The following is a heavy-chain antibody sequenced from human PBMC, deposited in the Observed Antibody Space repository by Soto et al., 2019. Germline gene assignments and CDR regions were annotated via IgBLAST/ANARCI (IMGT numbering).Heavy chain of an antibody. Sequence: GASVKVSCKASGGTFSSYAISWVRQAPGQGLEWMGGIIPIFGTANYAQKFQGRVTITADESTSTAYMELSSLRSEDTAVYYCARVVRDQLRSEPYYYYGMDVWGQGTTVTVSS. V-gene: IGHV1-69*13. CDR2: IIPIFGTA. D-gene: IGHD2-2*01. J-gene: IGHJ6*02. CDR3: ARVVRDQLRSEPYYYYGMDV. CDR1: GGTFSSYA.